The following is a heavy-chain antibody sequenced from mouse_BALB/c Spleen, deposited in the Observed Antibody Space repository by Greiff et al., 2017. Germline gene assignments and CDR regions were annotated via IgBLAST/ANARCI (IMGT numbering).Heavy chain of an antibody. CDR3: ARGLTTAPWFAY. V-gene: IGHV5-17*02. CDR1: GFTFSSFG. CDR2: ISSGSSTI. J-gene: IGHJ3*01. Sequence: EVKLVESGGGLVQPGGSRKLSCAASGFTFSSFGMHWVRQAPEKGLEWVAYISSGSSTIYYADTVKGRFTISRDNPKNTLFLQMTSLRSEDTAMYYCARGLTTAPWFAYWGQGTLVTVSA. D-gene: IGHD1-2*01.